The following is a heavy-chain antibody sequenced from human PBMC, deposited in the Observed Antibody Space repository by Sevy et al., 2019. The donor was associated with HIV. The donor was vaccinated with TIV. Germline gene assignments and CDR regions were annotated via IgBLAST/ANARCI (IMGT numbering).Heavy chain of an antibody. CDR3: AGLSPFYHYMDV. CDR2: LYYEGTT. J-gene: IGHJ6*03. CDR1: GGSISSISNY. V-gene: IGHV4-39*01. Sequence: SETLSLTCGVSGGSISSISNYWGWIRQPPGRELEWIGSLYYEGTTYYNPSLQSRVRISGNTSKNLFSLDLTSVTAADTAVYYCAGLSPFYHYMDVWGKGT.